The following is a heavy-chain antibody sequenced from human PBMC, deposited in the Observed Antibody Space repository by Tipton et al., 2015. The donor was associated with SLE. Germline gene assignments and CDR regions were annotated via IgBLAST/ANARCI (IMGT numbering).Heavy chain of an antibody. CDR3: ARDLGSSGSFDY. CDR2: IYYSGST. Sequence: TLSLTCTVSGGSISSHYWSWIRQPPGKGLEWIGYIYYSGSTNYNPSLKSRVTISVDTSKNQFSLKLSSVTAADTAVYYCARDLGSSGSFDYWGQGTLVTV. V-gene: IGHV4-59*11. J-gene: IGHJ4*02. CDR1: GGSISSHY. D-gene: IGHD6-13*01.